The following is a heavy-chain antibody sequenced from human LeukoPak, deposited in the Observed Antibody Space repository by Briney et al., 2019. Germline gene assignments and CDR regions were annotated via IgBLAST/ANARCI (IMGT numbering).Heavy chain of an antibody. D-gene: IGHD3-22*01. V-gene: IGHV4-39*07. J-gene: IGHJ4*02. CDR1: GGSISSSSYY. Sequence: PSETLSLTCTVSGGSISSSSYYWGWIRQPPGKGLEWIGSIYYSGSTYYNPSLKSRVTISLDTSKNQFSLKLSSVTAADTAVYYCARDSSGPFDYWGQGTLVTVSS. CDR3: ARDSSGPFDY. CDR2: IYYSGST.